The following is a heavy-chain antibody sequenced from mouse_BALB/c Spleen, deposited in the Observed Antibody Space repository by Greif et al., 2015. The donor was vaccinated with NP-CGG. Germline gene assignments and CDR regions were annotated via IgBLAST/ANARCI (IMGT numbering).Heavy chain of an antibody. Sequence: EVQLVESGGGLVQPGGSLKLSCAASGFTFSSYTMSWVRRTPEKRLEWVAYISNGGGSTHYPDTVKGRFTISRDNAKNTLYLQMSSLKSEDTAMYYCARQYGKGFAYWGQGTLVTVSA. CDR3: ARQYGKGFAY. V-gene: IGHV5-12-2*01. CDR1: GFTFSSYT. J-gene: IGHJ3*01. D-gene: IGHD2-10*02. CDR2: ISNGGGST.